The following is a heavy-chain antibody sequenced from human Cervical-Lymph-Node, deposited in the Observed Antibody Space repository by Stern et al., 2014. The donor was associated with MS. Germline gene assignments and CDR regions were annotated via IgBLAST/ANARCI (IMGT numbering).Heavy chain of an antibody. V-gene: IGHV4-4*02. D-gene: IGHD3/OR15-3a*01. CDR1: GDSISTTTW. Sequence: QLQLQESGPGLVKPSGTLSLTCAVSGDSISTTTWWTWVRQSPGKGLEWIGKIHHSGITDYSPSVKSRVTISLDTSKNQFSLRLNSATAADTAMYFCARWRGTGLFDYWGQGAQVTVSS. J-gene: IGHJ4*02. CDR3: ARWRGTGLFDY. CDR2: IHHSGIT.